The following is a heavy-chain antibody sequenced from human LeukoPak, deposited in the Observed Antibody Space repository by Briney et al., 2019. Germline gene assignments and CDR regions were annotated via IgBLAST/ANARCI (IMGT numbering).Heavy chain of an antibody. V-gene: IGHV3-74*01. CDR1: GFTLNDNW. CDR3: AKTGFQWGEYFYYMDV. CDR2: IDNYGSGT. D-gene: IGHD1-14*01. Sequence: PGGSLRLSCAVSGFTLNDNWIHWVRQVPGKGLVWVSRIDNYGSGTSYADSVKGRFTISRDNSRDTLYFQMNSLIYEDTAVYYCAKTGFQWGEYFYYMDVWGKGTTVTVSS. J-gene: IGHJ6*03.